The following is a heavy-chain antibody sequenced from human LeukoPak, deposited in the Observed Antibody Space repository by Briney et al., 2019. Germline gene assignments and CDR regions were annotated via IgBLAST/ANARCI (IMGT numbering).Heavy chain of an antibody. Sequence: GGSLRLSCAASGIISSINWMHWVRQAPGKGLVWVSRINSDGSSTSYADSVKGRFTISRDNAKNTLYLQMNSLRAEDTAVYYCASPERGPNYYDSSGYYYWGQGTLVTVSS. CDR2: INSDGSST. V-gene: IGHV3-74*01. CDR3: ASPERGPNYYDSSGYYY. D-gene: IGHD3-22*01. J-gene: IGHJ4*02. CDR1: GIISSINW.